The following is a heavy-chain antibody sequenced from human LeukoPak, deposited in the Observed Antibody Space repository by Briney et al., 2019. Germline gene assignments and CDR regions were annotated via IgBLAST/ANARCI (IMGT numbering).Heavy chain of an antibody. J-gene: IGHJ4*02. V-gene: IGHV3-20*04. Sequence: PGGSLRLSCAASGFTFSNYGMHWVRQAPGKGLEWVSTINWNGGSTGYADSVKGRFTISRDNAKNSLYLQMNSLRAEDTALYYCARVSDISVAAYFDYWGQGTLVTVSS. CDR2: INWNGGST. CDR3: ARVSDISVAAYFDY. D-gene: IGHD6-19*01. CDR1: GFTFSNYG.